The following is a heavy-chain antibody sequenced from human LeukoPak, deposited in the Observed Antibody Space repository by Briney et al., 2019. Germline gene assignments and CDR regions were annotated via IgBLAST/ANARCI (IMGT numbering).Heavy chain of an antibody. CDR1: GGSFSGYY. D-gene: IGHD3-16*02. J-gene: IGHJ4*02. CDR2: INHSGST. CDR3: ARVRIDYVWGSYRYFDY. Sequence: SETLSLTCAVYGGSFSGYYWSWIRQPPGKGLEWIGEINHSGSTNYNPSLKSRVTISVDTSKNQFSLKLSSVTAADTAVYYCARVRIDYVWGSYRYFDYWGQGTLVTVSS. V-gene: IGHV4-34*01.